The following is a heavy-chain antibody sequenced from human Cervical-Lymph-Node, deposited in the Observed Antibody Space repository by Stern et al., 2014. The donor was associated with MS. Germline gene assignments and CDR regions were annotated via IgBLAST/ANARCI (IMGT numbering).Heavy chain of an antibody. D-gene: IGHD6-19*01. CDR1: GFSLTELF. V-gene: IGHV1-24*01. CDR3: ATDYSSGWSFYFDH. CDR2: FHPEDGET. J-gene: IGHJ4*02. Sequence: QVQLVQSGAEVKKPGASVKVSCKVSGFSLTELFIHWVRQAPGKGLEWLGGFHPEDGETIYAQNFQGRVTLTEDTSTDTAYMELSSLRSEDTAVYYCATDYSSGWSFYFDHWGQGTLVTVSS.